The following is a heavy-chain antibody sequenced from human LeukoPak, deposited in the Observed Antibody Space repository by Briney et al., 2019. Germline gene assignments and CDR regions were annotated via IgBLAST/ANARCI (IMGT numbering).Heavy chain of an antibody. D-gene: IGHD3-10*01. V-gene: IGHV4-31*03. CDR2: IYYSGST. J-gene: IGHJ4*02. CDR3: ARLWFGERSFDY. CDR1: GGSISSGGYY. Sequence: PSQTLSLTCTVSGGSISSGGYYWIRIRQHPGKGLEWIGYIYYSGSTYYNPSLKSRVTISVDTSKNQFSLKLSSVTAADTAVYYCARLWFGERSFDYWGQGTLVTVSS.